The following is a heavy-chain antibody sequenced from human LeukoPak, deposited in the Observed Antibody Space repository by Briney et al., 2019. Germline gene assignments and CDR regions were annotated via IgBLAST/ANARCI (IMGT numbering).Heavy chain of an antibody. D-gene: IGHD4-11*01. CDR1: GGSFSGYH. J-gene: IGHJ6*02. CDR3: ARTQGWGTVRTGYYYGMDV. V-gene: IGHV4-34*01. CDR2: INHSGST. Sequence: SETLSLTCAVYGGSFSGYHCSWIRQPPGKGLEWIGEINHSGSTNYNPSLKSRVTISVDTSKNQFSLKLRFVTAADTAVYYCARTQGWGTVRTGYYYGMDVWGQGTTVTVSS.